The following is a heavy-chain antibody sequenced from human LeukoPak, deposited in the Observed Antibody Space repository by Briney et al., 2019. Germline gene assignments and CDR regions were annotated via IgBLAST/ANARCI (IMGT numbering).Heavy chain of an antibody. CDR2: ISSSSSHI. CDR3: ARQGYSYGGFDY. Sequence: GGSLRLSCAASGFTFNSYTMSWVRQAPGKGLECVSSISSSSSHIYYADSVKGRFTISRDNAKNSLYLQMNSLRAEDTAVYYCARQGYSYGGFDYWGQGTLVTVSS. D-gene: IGHD5-18*01. CDR1: GFTFNSYT. J-gene: IGHJ4*02. V-gene: IGHV3-21*01.